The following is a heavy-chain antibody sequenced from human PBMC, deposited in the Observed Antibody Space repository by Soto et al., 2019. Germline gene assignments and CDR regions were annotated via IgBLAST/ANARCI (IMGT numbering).Heavy chain of an antibody. CDR2: ISSSSSTI. CDR1: VFTFSRYV. J-gene: IGHJ6*02. V-gene: IGHV3-48*02. D-gene: IGHD2-2*03. CDR3: ARDGYCVSTTCYFLPDV. Sequence: EVQVVESGGGLVQPGGSLRLSCAASVFTFSRYVMNWVRHPPRKGPEWVAYISSSSSTIYYADSVKGRFTISRDNAKNSLYLQMNSLRDEDTAVYYCARDGYCVSTTCYFLPDVWGQGTTVTVSS.